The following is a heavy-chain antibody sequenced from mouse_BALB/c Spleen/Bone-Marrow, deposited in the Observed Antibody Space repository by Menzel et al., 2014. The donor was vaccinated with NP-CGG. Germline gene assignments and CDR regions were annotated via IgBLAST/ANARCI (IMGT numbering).Heavy chain of an antibody. Sequence: VQLQQSGAGLVRPGASLRVSCKASGYTFTSYCINWVRQRPGQGLEWIGIIYPSDSYTTSNQNFKDKATLTVDKSSSTACMQPSSQTTEDSAVYYCTRQYGNDYAMDYWGQGTSVTVSS. CDR3: TRQYGNDYAMDY. V-gene: IGHV1-59*01. D-gene: IGHD2-10*02. CDR1: GYTFTSYC. J-gene: IGHJ4*01. CDR2: IYPSDSYT.